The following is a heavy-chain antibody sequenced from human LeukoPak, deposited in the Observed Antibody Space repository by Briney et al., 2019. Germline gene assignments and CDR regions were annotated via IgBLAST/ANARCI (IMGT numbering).Heavy chain of an antibody. V-gene: IGHV3-11*03. CDR1: GFTFSEHY. D-gene: IGHD2-2*02. J-gene: IGHJ4*02. CDR3: ARCYCTSTSCYRAFDY. Sequence: GGSLRLSCAASGFTFSEHYMSWIRQAPGKGLEWVSYISTSSTYTNYADSVKGRFTISRDNAKNSLYLQMNSLRAEDTAVYYCARCYCTSTSCYRAFDYWGQGTLVTVSS. CDR2: ISTSSTYT.